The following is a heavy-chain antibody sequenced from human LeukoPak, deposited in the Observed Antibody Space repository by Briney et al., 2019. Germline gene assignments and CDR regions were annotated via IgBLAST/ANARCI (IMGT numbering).Heavy chain of an antibody. Sequence: PGGSLRLSCAASGFTFSDYYMSWIRQAPGKGLEWISYISSSDSTIYYADSVKGRFTISRDNAKNSLFLQMYSLRAEDTAVYYCARGRTYGPFDYWGQGTLVTVSS. CDR3: ARGRTYGPFDY. J-gene: IGHJ4*02. V-gene: IGHV3-11*01. D-gene: IGHD4-17*01. CDR1: GFTFSDYY. CDR2: ISSSDSTI.